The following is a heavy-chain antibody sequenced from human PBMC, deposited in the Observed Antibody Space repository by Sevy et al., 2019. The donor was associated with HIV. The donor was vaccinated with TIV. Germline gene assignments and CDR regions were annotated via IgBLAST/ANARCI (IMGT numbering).Heavy chain of an antibody. CDR3: AKDINRGCDGVNCYSYYYYFYGLDV. D-gene: IGHD2-21*01. CDR2: VSWNSRNI. J-gene: IGHJ6*02. V-gene: IGHV3-9*01. Sequence: GGSLRLSYAASGFPFNDHAMHWVRQVPGKGLEWVSGVSWNSRNIGYADSVKGRFTISRDNARHFLYLEMNSLRPEDTALYYCAKDINRGCDGVNCYSYYYYFYGLDVWGQGTTVTVSS. CDR1: GFPFNDHA.